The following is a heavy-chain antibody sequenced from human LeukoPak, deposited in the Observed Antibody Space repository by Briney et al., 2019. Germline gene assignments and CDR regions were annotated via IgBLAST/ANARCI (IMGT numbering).Heavy chain of an antibody. V-gene: IGHV4-59*01. Sequence: SETLSLSCTVSGGSISGFYWNWIRQPPGKGLEWIGNVYYSGSTDYNPSLKSRVTISVDTSKNQFSLKLSSVTAADTAVYYCAREEGIAVAGTRGWFDPWGQGTLVTVSS. CDR1: GGSISGFY. J-gene: IGHJ5*02. D-gene: IGHD6-19*01. CDR3: AREEGIAVAGTRGWFDP. CDR2: VYYSGST.